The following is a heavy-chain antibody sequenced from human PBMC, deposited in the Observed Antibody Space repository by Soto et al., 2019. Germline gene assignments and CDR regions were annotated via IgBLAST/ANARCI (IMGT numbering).Heavy chain of an antibody. CDR1: GGTFSSYA. J-gene: IGHJ6*02. CDR3: AREGGSGSYRYYGMDV. Sequence: QVQLVQSGAEVKKPGSSVKVSCKASGGTFSSYAISWVRQAPGQGLEWMGGIIPIFGTANYAQKFQGRVTITADESTSTAYMELRSLRSEDTAVYYCAREGGSGSYRYYGMDVWGQGTTVTVSS. V-gene: IGHV1-69*12. CDR2: IIPIFGTA. D-gene: IGHD3-10*01.